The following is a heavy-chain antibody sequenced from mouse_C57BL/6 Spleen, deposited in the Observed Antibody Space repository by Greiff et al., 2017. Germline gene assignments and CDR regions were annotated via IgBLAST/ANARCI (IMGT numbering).Heavy chain of an antibody. CDR1: GFNIKDYY. J-gene: IGHJ2*01. Sequence: EVQLQESGAELVRPGASVKLSCTASGFNIKDYYMHWVKQRPEQGLEWIGRIDPEDGDTEYAQKFQGKATMTADTSSNTAYLQISSLTSEYPAVYYCTTITVVATGFDYWGQGTTLTVSS. V-gene: IGHV14-1*01. D-gene: IGHD1-1*01. CDR2: IDPEDGDT. CDR3: TTITVVATGFDY.